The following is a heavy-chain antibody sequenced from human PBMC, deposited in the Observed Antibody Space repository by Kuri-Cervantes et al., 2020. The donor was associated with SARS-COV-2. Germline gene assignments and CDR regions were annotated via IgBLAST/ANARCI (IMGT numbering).Heavy chain of an antibody. CDR3: ARARIAVAGNWFDP. J-gene: IGHJ5*02. Sequence: SQTLSLTCAVYGGSFSVYYWSWIRQPPGKGLEWIGYIYYSGSTNYNPSLKSRVTISVDTSKNQFSLKLSSVTAADTAVYYCARARIAVAGNWFDPWGQGTLVTVSS. D-gene: IGHD6-19*01. CDR1: GGSFSVYY. CDR2: IYYSGST. V-gene: IGHV4-59*01.